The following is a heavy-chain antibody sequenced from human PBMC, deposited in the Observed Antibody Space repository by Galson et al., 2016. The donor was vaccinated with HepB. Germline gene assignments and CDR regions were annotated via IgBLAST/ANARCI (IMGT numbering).Heavy chain of an antibody. CDR1: GFNFANHG. D-gene: IGHD3-3*01. CDR3: TKDRLPWTYYGASFDV. Sequence: SLRLSCAASGFNFANHGMNWVRQAPGKGLEWVSSLRGDGTNPEYADSVKGRFTISRDNSKRTVFLQMNTLRVDDTGVYYCTKDRLPWTYYGASFDVWGPGTPVSVSS. CDR2: LRGDGTNP. J-gene: IGHJ4*02. V-gene: IGHV3-23*01.